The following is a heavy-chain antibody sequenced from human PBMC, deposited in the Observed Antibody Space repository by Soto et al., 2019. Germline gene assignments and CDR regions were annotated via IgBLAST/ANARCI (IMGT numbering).Heavy chain of an antibody. Sequence: EVQLLESGGGLVQPGGPLRISCAASGFTFSSYAMSWVRQAPGKGLEWVSGISASGGRTYYADSVKGRFTISRDNSKNTMYLQVNSLRVEDTAVYKCAKDWDLLRAFDLWGQGTMVTVSS. CDR2: ISASGGRT. V-gene: IGHV3-23*01. CDR1: GFTFSSYA. CDR3: AKDWDLLRAFDL. D-gene: IGHD1-26*01. J-gene: IGHJ3*01.